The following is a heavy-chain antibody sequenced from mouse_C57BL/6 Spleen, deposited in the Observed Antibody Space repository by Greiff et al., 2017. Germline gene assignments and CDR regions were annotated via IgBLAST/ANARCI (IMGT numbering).Heavy chain of an antibody. D-gene: IGHD1-1*01. CDR1: GYTFTSYW. CDR3: ARRDYYGGSHWYFDV. Sequence: QVQLQQPGAELVKPGASVKLSCKASGYTFTSYWMHWVKQRPGQGLEWIGMIHPNSGSTNYNEKFKSKATLTVDKSSSTAYMQLSSLTSEDSAVYYRARRDYYGGSHWYFDVWGTGTTVTVSS. J-gene: IGHJ1*03. CDR2: IHPNSGST. V-gene: IGHV1-64*01.